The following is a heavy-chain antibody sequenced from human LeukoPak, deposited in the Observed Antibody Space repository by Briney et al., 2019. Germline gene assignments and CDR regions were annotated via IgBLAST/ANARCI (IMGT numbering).Heavy chain of an antibody. CDR2: ISSLSGTI. Sequence: PGGSLRLSCAASGFTFSSYSMNWARQAPGKGLEWVSYISSLSGTINYADSVKGRFIISRDNAKNSMFLQMNSLRAEDTAVYCVRDQGGAVSYWGQGTLVTVSS. CDR3: VRDQGGAVSY. CDR1: GFTFSSYS. J-gene: IGHJ4*02. V-gene: IGHV3-48*01. D-gene: IGHD3-16*01.